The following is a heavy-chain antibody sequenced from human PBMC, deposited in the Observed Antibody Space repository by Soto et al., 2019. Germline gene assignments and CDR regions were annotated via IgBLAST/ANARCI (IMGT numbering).Heavy chain of an antibody. CDR2: ISSSGTTI. CDR3: ARDPSSSSWYVDY. V-gene: IGHV3-11*01. D-gene: IGHD6-13*01. J-gene: IGHJ4*02. CDR1: GFTFSDYY. Sequence: PGGSLRLACAASGFTFSDYYMDWIRQAPGKGLEWVSYISSSGTTIYYADSVKGRFTISRDNAKNSLYLQMNSLRVEDTAVYYCARDPSSSSWYVDYLGQGAVVTVSS.